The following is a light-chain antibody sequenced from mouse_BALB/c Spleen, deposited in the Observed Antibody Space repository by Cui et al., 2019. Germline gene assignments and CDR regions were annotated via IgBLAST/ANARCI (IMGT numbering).Light chain of an antibody. J-gene: IGKJ2*01. CDR1: RNIHNY. Sequence: EIQMTQSPASLSACVGETVTITCRTSRNIHNYLAWYQQKQGKSPQLLVYNAKTLADGVPSRFSGSGSGTQYSLKINSLQPEDVGSYYCQHYWSTPYTFGGGTKLEIK. CDR2: NAK. CDR3: QHYWSTPYT. V-gene: IGKV12-41*01.